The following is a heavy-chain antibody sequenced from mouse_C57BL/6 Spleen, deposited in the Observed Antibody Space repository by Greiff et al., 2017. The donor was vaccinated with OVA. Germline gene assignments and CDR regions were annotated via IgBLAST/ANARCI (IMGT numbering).Heavy chain of an antibody. J-gene: IGHJ3*01. CDR2: IDPENGDT. V-gene: IGHV14-4*01. Sequence: EVQRVESGAELVRPGASVKLSCTASGFNIKDDYMHWVKQRPEQGLEWIGWIDPENGDTEYASKFQGKATITADTSSNTAYLQLSSLTSEDTAVYYCTTTYHAAYWGQGTLVTVSA. CDR3: TTTYHAAY. CDR1: GFNIKDDY.